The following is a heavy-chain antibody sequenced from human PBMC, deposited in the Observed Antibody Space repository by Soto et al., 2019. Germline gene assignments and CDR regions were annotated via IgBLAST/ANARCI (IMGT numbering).Heavy chain of an antibody. CDR2: ISSSSSYI. Sequence: EVQLVESGGGLVKPGGSLRLSCAASGFTFSSYSMNWVRQAPGKGLEWVSSISSSSSYIYYADSVKGRFTISRDNAKNSLYLQMNSLRAEDTAVYYCARKGGSGSCLDYWGQGTLVTVSS. V-gene: IGHV3-21*01. J-gene: IGHJ4*02. CDR3: ARKGGSGSCLDY. CDR1: GFTFSSYS. D-gene: IGHD3-10*01.